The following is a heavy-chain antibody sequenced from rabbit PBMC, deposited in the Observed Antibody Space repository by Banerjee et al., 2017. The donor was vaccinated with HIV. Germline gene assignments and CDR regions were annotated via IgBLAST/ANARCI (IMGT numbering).Heavy chain of an antibody. CDR2: IVAGGSGST. J-gene: IGHJ6*01. CDR3: ARDRITYGAAGYDYATFYGMDL. Sequence: QSLEESGGDLVKPGASLTLTCTASGFSFNSNYWICWVRQAPGKGLEWIACIVAGGSGSTYYASWAKGRFTISKTSSTTVTLQMTSLTAADTATYFCARDRITYGAAGYDYATFYGMDLWGQGTLVTVS. CDR1: GFSFNSNYW. V-gene: IGHV1S40*01. D-gene: IGHD6-1*01.